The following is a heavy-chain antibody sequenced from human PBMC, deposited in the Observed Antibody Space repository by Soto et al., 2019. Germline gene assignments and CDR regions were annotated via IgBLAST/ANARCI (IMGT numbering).Heavy chain of an antibody. CDR3: AREGYPFDY. D-gene: IGHD5-12*01. J-gene: IGHJ4*02. CDR1: EFTFSSYA. Sequence: GGSLRLSCAASEFTFSSYAMTWVRQAPGKGLEWVSAISGSGGSTYYADSVKGRFTISRDNSKNTLYLQMNSLRDEDTAVYYCAREGYPFDYWGQGTLVTVSS. V-gene: IGHV3-23*01. CDR2: ISGSGGST.